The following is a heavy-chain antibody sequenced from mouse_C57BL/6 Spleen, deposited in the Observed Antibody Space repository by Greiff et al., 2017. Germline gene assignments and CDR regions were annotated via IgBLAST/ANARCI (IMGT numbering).Heavy chain of an antibody. CDR1: GFTFSSYG. CDR3: ARNGDYDWFGY. CDR2: ISSGGGYT. J-gene: IGHJ3*01. Sequence: EVQLVESGGDLVKPGGSLKLSCAASGFTFSSYGMSWVRQTPDTRLEWVATISSGGGYTYYPDSVKGRFTISRDNAKNTVYLQMSSLTSEDTAMYYCARNGDYDWFGYWGQGTLVTVSA. V-gene: IGHV5-6*01. D-gene: IGHD2-4*01.